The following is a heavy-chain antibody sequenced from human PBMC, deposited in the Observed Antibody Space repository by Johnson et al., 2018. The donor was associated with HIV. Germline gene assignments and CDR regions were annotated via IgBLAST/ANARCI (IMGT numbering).Heavy chain of an antibody. J-gene: IGHJ3*02. D-gene: IGHD1-26*01. CDR2: ISGSGSTI. Sequence: QVQLVESGGGLVQPGGSLRLSCAASGIIVTGNFMSWVRQAPGKGLEWVSYISGSGSTIYYTDSVKGRFTISRDNARNSLDLQMHSLRVEDTAGYYCAREGAWEVRPGAFDIWGQGTMVTVSS. CDR1: GIIVTGNF. V-gene: IGHV3-11*04. CDR3: AREGAWEVRPGAFDI.